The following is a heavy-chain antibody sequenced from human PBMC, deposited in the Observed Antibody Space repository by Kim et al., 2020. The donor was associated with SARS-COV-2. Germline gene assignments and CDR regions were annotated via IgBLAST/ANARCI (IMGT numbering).Heavy chain of an antibody. CDR1: GFTFSSYE. D-gene: IGHD2-8*01. J-gene: IGHJ3*02. CDR2: ISSSGSTI. CDR3: ARGPRVSAFDI. Sequence: GGSLRLSCAASGFTFSSYEMNWVRQAPGKGLEWVSYISSSGSTIYYADSVKGRFTISRDNAKNSLYLQMNSLRAEDTAVYYCARGPRVSAFDIWGQGTMVTVSS. V-gene: IGHV3-48*03.